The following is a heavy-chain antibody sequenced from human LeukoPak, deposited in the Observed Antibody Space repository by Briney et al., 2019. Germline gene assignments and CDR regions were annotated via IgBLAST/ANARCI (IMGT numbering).Heavy chain of an antibody. J-gene: IGHJ4*02. CDR1: GYTFTSYG. D-gene: IGHD2-2*01. Sequence: ASVKISCKASGYTFTSYGISWVRQAPGQGLEWMGWISAYNGNTNYAQKLQGRVTMTTDTSTSTAYMELRSLRSDDTAVYYCAGVYCSSTSCYRGGLDYWGQGTLVTVSS. CDR2: ISAYNGNT. V-gene: IGHV1-18*01. CDR3: AGVYCSSTSCYRGGLDY.